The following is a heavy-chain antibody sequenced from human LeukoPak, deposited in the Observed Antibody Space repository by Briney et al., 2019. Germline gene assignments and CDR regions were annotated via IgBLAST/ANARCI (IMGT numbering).Heavy chain of an antibody. D-gene: IGHD3-10*01. CDR3: ARGLVRVPFDP. J-gene: IGHJ5*02. CDR2: INHSAST. CDR1: GASFSGYY. V-gene: IGHV4-34*01. Sequence: SETLSLTCAVYGASFSGYYCSWIRQPPRNGLEWIVEINHSASTNSNPSLKSRVTISVDTSKNPFYLKLSSVTAADAAVYYCARGLVRVPFDPWGQGTLVTVSS.